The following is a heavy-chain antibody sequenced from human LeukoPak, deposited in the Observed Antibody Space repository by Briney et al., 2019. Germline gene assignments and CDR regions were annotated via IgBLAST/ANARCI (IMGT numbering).Heavy chain of an antibody. CDR1: GFTFSSYS. V-gene: IGHV3-21*01. Sequence: PGGSLRLSCAASGFTFSSYSMNWVRQAPGKGLEWVSSISSSSSYLYYADSVKGRFTISRDNAKNSLYLQMNSLRAEDTAVYYCARDRPPDYWGQGTLVTVSS. CDR2: ISSSSSYL. CDR3: ARDRPPDY. J-gene: IGHJ4*02.